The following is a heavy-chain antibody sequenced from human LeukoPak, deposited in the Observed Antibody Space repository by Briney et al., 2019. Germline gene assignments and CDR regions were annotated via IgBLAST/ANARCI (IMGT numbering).Heavy chain of an antibody. Sequence: GGSLRLPCAASGFTFSSYEMNWVRQAPGKGREWVSYISSSGSTIYYADSVKGRFTISRDNAKNSLYLQMNSLRAEDTAVYYCARWIQTRGGYYWGQGTLVTVSS. CDR2: ISSSGSTI. CDR3: ARWIQTRGGYY. CDR1: GFTFSSYE. J-gene: IGHJ4*02. D-gene: IGHD5-18*01. V-gene: IGHV3-48*03.